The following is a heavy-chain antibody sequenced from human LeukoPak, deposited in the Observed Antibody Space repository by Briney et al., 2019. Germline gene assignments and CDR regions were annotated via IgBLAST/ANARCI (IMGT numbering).Heavy chain of an antibody. Sequence: GGSLRLSCAASGFAFSSYAMSWVRQAPGKGLEWVSAISGSGGSTYYADSVKGRFTISRDNSKNTLFLQMNSLRAEDTAVYYCARDSSEYSSSWAYFDYWGQGTLVTVSS. CDR1: GFAFSSYA. CDR3: ARDSSEYSSSWAYFDY. D-gene: IGHD6-13*01. J-gene: IGHJ4*02. V-gene: IGHV3-23*01. CDR2: ISGSGGST.